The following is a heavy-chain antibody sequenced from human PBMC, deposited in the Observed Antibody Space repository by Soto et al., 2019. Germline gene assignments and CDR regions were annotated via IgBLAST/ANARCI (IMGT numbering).Heavy chain of an antibody. D-gene: IGHD3-22*01. CDR2: ISAYNGNT. V-gene: IGHV1-18*01. CDR1: GYTFTSYG. J-gene: IGHJ4*02. Sequence: ASVKVSCKASGYTFTSYGISWVRQAPGQGLEWMGWISAYNGNTNYAQRLQGRVTMTTDNSKSTLYLQMNSLRAEDTAVYYCAKVYYDSSGYHLSLDYWGQGTLVTVSS. CDR3: AKVYYDSSGYHLSLDY.